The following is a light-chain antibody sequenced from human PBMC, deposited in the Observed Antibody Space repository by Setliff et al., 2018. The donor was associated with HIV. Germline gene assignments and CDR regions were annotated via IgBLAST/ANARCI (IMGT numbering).Light chain of an antibody. CDR3: QSYDNSLSGYV. CDR1: SSNIGAGFD. V-gene: IGLV1-40*01. Sequence: QSVLTQPPSVSGAPGQRVTISCTGSSSNIGAGFDVHWYQRLPGTAPKLLIYNSINRPSGVPDRFSGSKSGTSASLAITGLQTEDEADYYCQSYDNSLSGYVFGAGTKVTVL. CDR2: NSI. J-gene: IGLJ1*01.